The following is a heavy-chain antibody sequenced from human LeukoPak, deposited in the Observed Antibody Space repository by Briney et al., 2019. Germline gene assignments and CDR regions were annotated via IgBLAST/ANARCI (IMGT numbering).Heavy chain of an antibody. D-gene: IGHD3-10*01. J-gene: IGHJ4*02. CDR3: ARDWFGETV. CDR1: GFTFSTYS. CDR2: IRHDSTNL. Sequence: GGSLRLSCAASGFTFSTYSMNWVRQAPGKGLEWVSFIRHDSTNLYYADSVKGRFTISRDNVKNLLYLQMNSLTAEDTAVYYCARDWFGETVWGRGTLVTVSS. V-gene: IGHV3-48*01.